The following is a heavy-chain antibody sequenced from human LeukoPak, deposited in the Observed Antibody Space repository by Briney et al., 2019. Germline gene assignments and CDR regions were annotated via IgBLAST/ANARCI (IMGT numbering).Heavy chain of an antibody. J-gene: IGHJ4*02. CDR2: LSDSGRST. CDR3: AKGKESGWYDY. D-gene: IGHD6-19*01. V-gene: IGHV3-23*01. Sequence: PGGSLRLSCAASGFTFSSYGMSWVRQAPGKGLEWVSTLSDSGRSTCYADSVKGRFTVSRDNSKNTLYLQMNRLTAEDTAVYYCAKGKESGWYDYWGQGTLVTVSS. CDR1: GFTFSSYG.